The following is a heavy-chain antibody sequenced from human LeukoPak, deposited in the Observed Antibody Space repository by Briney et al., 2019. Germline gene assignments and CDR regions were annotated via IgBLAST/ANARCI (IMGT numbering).Heavy chain of an antibody. Sequence: QRGGSLRLSCAASGFTFSTYSMNWVRQAPGKGLEWVSYISSTSGTIYYADSVKGRFTISRDNAKSSLYLQMNSLRAEDTAVYYCASGYCSAGSCRNFDYWGQGTLVTVSS. D-gene: IGHD2-15*01. CDR2: ISSTSGTI. V-gene: IGHV3-48*01. J-gene: IGHJ4*02. CDR3: ASGYCSAGSCRNFDY. CDR1: GFTFSTYS.